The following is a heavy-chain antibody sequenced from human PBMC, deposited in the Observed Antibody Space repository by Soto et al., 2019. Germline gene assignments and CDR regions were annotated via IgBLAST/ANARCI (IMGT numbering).Heavy chain of an antibody. D-gene: IGHD6-6*01. J-gene: IGHJ6*02. CDR3: ARLWGYSSSDDEYGMDV. CDR1: GGSISSSSYY. V-gene: IGHV4-39*01. Sequence: SETLSLTCTVSGGSISSSSYYWGWTRQPPGKGLEWIGSIYYSGSTYYNPSLKSRVTISVDTSKNQFSLKLSSVTAADTAVYYCARLWGYSSSDDEYGMDVWGQGTTVTVSS. CDR2: IYYSGST.